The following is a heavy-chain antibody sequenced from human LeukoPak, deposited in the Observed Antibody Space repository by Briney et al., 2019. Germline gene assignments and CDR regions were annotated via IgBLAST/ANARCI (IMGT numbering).Heavy chain of an antibody. CDR3: ARAGYCSGGSCLSLSYFDY. CDR2: INSDGSST. Sequence: GGSLRLSCAASGFTFSSYWMHWVRQAPGKGLVWVSRINSDGSSTSYADSVKGRFTISRDNAKNTLYLQMNSLRAEDTAVYYCARAGYCSGGSCLSLSYFDYWGQGTLVTVSS. J-gene: IGHJ4*02. D-gene: IGHD2-15*01. CDR1: GFTFSSYW. V-gene: IGHV3-74*01.